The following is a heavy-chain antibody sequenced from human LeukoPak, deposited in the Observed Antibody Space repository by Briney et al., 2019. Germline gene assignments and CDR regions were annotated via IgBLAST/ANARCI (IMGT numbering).Heavy chain of an antibody. CDR3: ARHLYESRGQTSFAY. V-gene: IGHV4-59*08. J-gene: IGHJ4*02. Sequence: SETLSLTCTVSGGSISRYYWSWIRQPPGKGLEWIGYISYSGSTNYNPSLKSRVTISVDTSQNQFSLKLSSVTAADTAMYYCARHLYESRGQTSFAYWGQGTLVTVSS. CDR2: ISYSGST. D-gene: IGHD3-22*01. CDR1: GGSISRYY.